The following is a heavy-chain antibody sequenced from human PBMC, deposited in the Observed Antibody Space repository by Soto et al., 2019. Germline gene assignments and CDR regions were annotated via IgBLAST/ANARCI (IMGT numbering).Heavy chain of an antibody. V-gene: IGHV1-8*01. CDR3: ARGRASGTYYPPDY. Sequence: ASVRVSCKASGDTFTTYDINWVRQATGHGLEWMGWINPNSGNIGYAQRFQGRVTMTRDTAIRTAYMEVSSLRSDDTAVYYCARGRASGTYYPPDYWGEAILVTVFS. D-gene: IGHD3-10*01. J-gene: IGHJ4*02. CDR2: INPNSGNI. CDR1: GDTFTTYD.